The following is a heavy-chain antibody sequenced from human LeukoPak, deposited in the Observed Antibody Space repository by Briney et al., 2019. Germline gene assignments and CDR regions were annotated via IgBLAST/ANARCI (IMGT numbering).Heavy chain of an antibody. D-gene: IGHD5-24*01. J-gene: IGHJ3*02. CDR2: ISYDGSNK. Sequence: PGGSLRLSCAASGFTFSSYGMHWVRQAPGKGPEWVAVISYDGSNKYYADSVKGRFTISRDNSKNTLYLQMNSLRTEDTAVYYCAKVKSPVTIGWPLFDIWGQGTMVTVSS. V-gene: IGHV3-30*18. CDR1: GFTFSSYG. CDR3: AKVKSPVTIGWPLFDI.